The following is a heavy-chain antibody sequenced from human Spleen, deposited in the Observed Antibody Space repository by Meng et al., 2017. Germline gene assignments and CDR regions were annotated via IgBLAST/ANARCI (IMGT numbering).Heavy chain of an antibody. V-gene: IGHV1-46*01. CDR2: INPSGGTT. J-gene: IGHJ4*02. CDR1: GYTFTSYY. CDR3: ARKAGNCISTTCYSLDY. Sequence: ASVKVSCKASGYTFTSYYVHWVRQAPGQGLEWMGVINPSGGTTTYAELLQGRVSLTRDTSTSTVYMELTRLTSEDTAMYFCARKAGNCISTTCYSLDYWGQGTLVTVSS. D-gene: IGHD2-2*01.